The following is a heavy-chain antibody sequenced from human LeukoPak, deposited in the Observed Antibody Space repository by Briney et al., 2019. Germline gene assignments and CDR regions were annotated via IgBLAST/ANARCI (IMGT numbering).Heavy chain of an antibody. V-gene: IGHV3-48*04. CDR2: ISFSVNTK. D-gene: IGHD3-16*01. J-gene: IGHJ4*02. CDR1: GFTFSDYS. CDR3: ATTRLFSYAFFDH. Sequence: PGGSLRLSCAASGFTFSDYSMNWVRQAPGKGLEWVSYISFSVNTKYYGDSVKGRFTISRDNAKNSLYLHMDSLRAEDTAVYYCATTRLFSYAFFDHWGQGTLVTVSS.